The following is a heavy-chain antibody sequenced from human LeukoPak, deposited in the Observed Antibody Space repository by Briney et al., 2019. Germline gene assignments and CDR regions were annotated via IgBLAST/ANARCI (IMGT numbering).Heavy chain of an antibody. CDR2: IYYSGST. D-gene: IGHD3-9*01. J-gene: IGHJ4*02. CDR1: GGSISSYY. Sequence: SETLSLTCTVSGGSISSYYWSWIRQPPGKGLEWIGYIYYSGSTYYNPSLKSRVTISVDTSKNQFSLKLSSVTAADTAVYYCAGTKYYDILTGYYDYWGQGTLVTVSS. V-gene: IGHV4-59*04. CDR3: AGTKYYDILTGYYDY.